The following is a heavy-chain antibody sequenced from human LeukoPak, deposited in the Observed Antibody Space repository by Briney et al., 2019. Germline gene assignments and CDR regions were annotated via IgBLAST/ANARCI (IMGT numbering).Heavy chain of an antibody. CDR2: ISSNGANT. CDR3: VNQISGWVY. V-gene: IGHV3-64D*06. D-gene: IGHD6-19*01. J-gene: IGHJ4*02. Sequence: GGSLRLSCSASGFTFSSLTMHWVRQAPGKGLEYGSAISSNGANTYYADSVKGRFTISRDNSKNTLYLQMSSLRAEDTAVYYCVNQISGWVYWGQGTLVTVSS. CDR1: GFTFSSLT.